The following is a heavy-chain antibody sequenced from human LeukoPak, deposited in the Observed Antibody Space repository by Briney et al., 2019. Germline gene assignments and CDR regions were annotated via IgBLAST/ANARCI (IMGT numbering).Heavy chain of an antibody. V-gene: IGHV1-8*01. CDR3: ARGLYPSGTFPPDY. Sequence: ASVKVSCKASGYTFTTYDINWVRQATGQGLEWMGWLNPNNGQRDYAQEFQGRITMTRDTSISTAYMELSSLRSDDTAVYYCARGLYPSGTFPPDYWGQGTLVTVSS. J-gene: IGHJ4*02. CDR1: GYTFTTYD. D-gene: IGHD3-10*01. CDR2: LNPNNGQR.